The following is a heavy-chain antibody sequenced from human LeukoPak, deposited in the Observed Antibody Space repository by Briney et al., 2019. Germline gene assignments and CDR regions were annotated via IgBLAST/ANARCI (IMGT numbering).Heavy chain of an antibody. CDR3: SRGVGERYFDY. J-gene: IGHJ4*02. D-gene: IGHD3-10*01. V-gene: IGHV3-66*01. Sequence: GGSLRLSCAASGFSVSSNYMTWVRQAPGKGLEWVSVIYSAGHTYYADSVNGRFTNSRDNSKNTLYFQMNSLTDEDTAVYYCSRGVGERYFDYWGQGTLVTVSS. CDR2: IYSAGHT. CDR1: GFSVSSNY.